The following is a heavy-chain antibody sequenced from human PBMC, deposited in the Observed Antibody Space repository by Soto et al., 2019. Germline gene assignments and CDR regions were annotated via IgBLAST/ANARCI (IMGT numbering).Heavy chain of an antibody. D-gene: IGHD2-2*01. J-gene: IGHJ4*02. Sequence: QVQLQQWGAGLLNPSETLSLTCAVYGDSLSGYYWSWIRQPPGKGLEWIGEVNHSGSTHYKPTLQSRVPISVDTSKHQFSLKLWSVTAADSAVDYCASQLGYCSRINGDDRPRWGQAILVTVSS. CDR1: GDSLSGYY. CDR2: VNHSGST. CDR3: ASQLGYCSRINGDDRPR. V-gene: IGHV4-34*01.